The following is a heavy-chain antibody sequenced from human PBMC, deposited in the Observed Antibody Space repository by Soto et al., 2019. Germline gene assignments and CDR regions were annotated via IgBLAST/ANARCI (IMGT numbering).Heavy chain of an antibody. Sequence: EVQLLESGGGLVQPGGSLRLSCAASGFTFSTYAMAWIRQAPGKGLEWVSGISDNGGRTYYAASVKGRFTISRDNSKNTLYLQMNSLRPEDTAIYYCAKDHHTPLPVATDYWGQATLVTVSS. CDR3: AKDHHTPLPVATDY. CDR2: ISDNGGRT. V-gene: IGHV3-23*01. J-gene: IGHJ4*02. D-gene: IGHD6-19*01. CDR1: GFTFSTYA.